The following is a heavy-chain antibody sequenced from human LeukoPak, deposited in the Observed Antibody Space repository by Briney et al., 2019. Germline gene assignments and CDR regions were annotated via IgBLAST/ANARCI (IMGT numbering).Heavy chain of an antibody. J-gene: IGHJ4*02. V-gene: IGHV3-33*01. CDR3: ARDLGPDCSSTSCYPDY. CDR1: GFTFSSYG. D-gene: IGHD2-2*01. Sequence: AGSLRLSCAASGFTFSSYGMHWVRQALGKGLDGVEGIWYVGSNKYYEDAVQDRFTISSDNSKNTLYLQMNSLRAEHTAVYNCARDLGPDCSSTSCYPDYWGQGTLVTVSS. CDR2: IWYVGSNK.